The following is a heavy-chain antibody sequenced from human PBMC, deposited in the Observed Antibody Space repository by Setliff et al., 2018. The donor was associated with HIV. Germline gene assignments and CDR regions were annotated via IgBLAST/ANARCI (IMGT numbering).Heavy chain of an antibody. V-gene: IGHV4-59*12. CDR3: ARELGHYYYYMDV. D-gene: IGHD7-27*01. J-gene: IGHJ6*03. CDR2: MYHTGST. CDR1: GGSISTYH. Sequence: SETLSLTCSVSGGSISTYHWSWIRQPPGKGLEWIGYMYHTGSTNHNPSLKSRVTISVDTSKNQFSLKLSSVTAADTAVFYCARELGHYYYYMDVWGKGTTVTVSS.